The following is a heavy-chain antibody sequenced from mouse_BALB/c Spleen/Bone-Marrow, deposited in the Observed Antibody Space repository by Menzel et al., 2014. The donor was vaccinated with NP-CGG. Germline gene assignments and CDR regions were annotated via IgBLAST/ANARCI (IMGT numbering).Heavy chain of an antibody. V-gene: IGHV1-69*01. CDR1: GYTFTDYW. Sequence: QVQLQQSGAELVMPGASVKMSCKASGYTFTDYWMHWVKQRPGQGLEWIGAIDTSDSYISYNQEFKGKATLTVDESSSTAYMQFSSLTSEDSAVYHCARSDYRYDPLANWGQGTLVTVSA. J-gene: IGHJ3*01. D-gene: IGHD2-14*01. CDR3: ARSDYRYDPLAN. CDR2: IDTSDSYI.